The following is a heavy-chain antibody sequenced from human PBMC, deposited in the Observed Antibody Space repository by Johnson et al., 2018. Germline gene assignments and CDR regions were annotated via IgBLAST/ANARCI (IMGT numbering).Heavy chain of an antibody. D-gene: IGHD3-3*01. CDR1: GYSFPNYW. CDR3: ARSSRYDFWSDQSGSGTFAI. CDR2: IFPGDSDT. J-gene: IGHJ3*02. V-gene: IGHV5-51*01. Sequence: EVQLVESGAEVKKPGESLEISCKASGYSFPNYWIGWVRQKPEKGLEWMGIIFPGDSDTRYSPSFPGQVTISADKSFTTAYLQWSSLKASDTAMYYCARSSRYDFWSDQSGSGTFAIWGQGTMVTVSS.